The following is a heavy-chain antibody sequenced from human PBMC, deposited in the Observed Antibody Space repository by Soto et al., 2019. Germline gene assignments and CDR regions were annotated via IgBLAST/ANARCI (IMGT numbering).Heavy chain of an antibody. J-gene: IGHJ5*02. D-gene: IGHD2-21*02. CDR2: ISGSGGST. Sequence: EVQLLESGGGLVQPGGSLRLSCVASGFTFSGNVMSWVHQAPGKGLEWISIISGSGGSTYYADSVKGRFTISRDNSNNTLYLQMHSLTAADTAVYYCAKNGCGGDCYSSVAGNWFDPWGQGTLVTVSS. V-gene: IGHV3-23*01. CDR1: GFTFSGNV. CDR3: AKNGCGGDCYSSVAGNWFDP.